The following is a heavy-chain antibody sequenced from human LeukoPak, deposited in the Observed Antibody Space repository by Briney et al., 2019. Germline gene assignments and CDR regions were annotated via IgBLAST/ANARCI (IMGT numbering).Heavy chain of an antibody. CDR2: IYYSGST. CDR3: ARDGHAGYYFDY. Sequence: SETLSLTCTVSGGSISSYYWSWIRQPPGKGLEWIGYIYYSGSTNYNPSLKSRVTISVDMSKNQFSLKLSSVTAADTAVYYCARDGHAGYYFDYWGQGTLVTVSS. CDR1: GGSISSYY. V-gene: IGHV4-59*01. J-gene: IGHJ4*02.